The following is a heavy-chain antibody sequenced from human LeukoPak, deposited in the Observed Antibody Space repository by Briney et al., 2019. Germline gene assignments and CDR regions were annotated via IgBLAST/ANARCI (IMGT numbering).Heavy chain of an antibody. Sequence: PSETLNLTCTASGGTMSSEYLSWIRQPPGKGLEWMGDVYYIGSTAYNPSLKSRVTISVDTSKSRFSLRLRSLTAADTAVYFCARGARADAFWGQGTMVTVSS. V-gene: IGHV4-59*01. J-gene: IGHJ3*01. CDR1: GGTMSSEY. CDR3: ARGARADAF. CDR2: VYYIGST. D-gene: IGHD3-16*01.